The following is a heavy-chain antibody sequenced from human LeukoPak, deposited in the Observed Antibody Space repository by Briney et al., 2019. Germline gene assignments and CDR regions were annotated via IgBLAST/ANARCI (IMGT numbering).Heavy chain of an antibody. V-gene: IGHV3-23*01. CDR3: AKGTMDGGQYYYYIS. CDR2: ISSSGGIT. J-gene: IGHJ4*02. D-gene: IGHD3-22*01. Sequence: GGSLRLSCATSGFTFSSYWMSWVRQAPGKGLEWVSAISSSGGITYYADSVKGRFTISRDNSKNTLHLQMNSLRVEDTAVYYCAKGTMDGGQYYYYISGGQGTLVTVSS. CDR1: GFTFSSYW.